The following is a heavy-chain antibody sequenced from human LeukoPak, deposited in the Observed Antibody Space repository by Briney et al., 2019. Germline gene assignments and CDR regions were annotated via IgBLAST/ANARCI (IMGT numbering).Heavy chain of an antibody. CDR3: ARDCGGDCYSFGANTEDAFDI. V-gene: IGHV1-18*01. CDR1: GYTFTSYG. CDR2: ISAYNGNT. J-gene: IGHJ3*02. Sequence: ASVKVSCKASGYTFTSYGISWVRQAPGQGLEWMGWISAYNGNTNYAQKHQGRVTMTTDTSTSTAYMELRSLRSDDTAVYYCARDCGGDCYSFGANTEDAFDIWGQGTMVTVSS. D-gene: IGHD2-21*01.